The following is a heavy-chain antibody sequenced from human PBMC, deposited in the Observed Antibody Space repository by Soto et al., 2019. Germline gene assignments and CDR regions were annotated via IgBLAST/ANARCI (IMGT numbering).Heavy chain of an antibody. CDR2: IYYSGST. V-gene: IGHV4-59*01. CDR3: ARGPYSSRFPFDY. CDR1: GGSISSYY. J-gene: IGHJ4*02. Sequence: SETLSLTCTVSGGSISSYYWSRIRQPPGKGLEWIGYIYYSGSTNYNPSLKSRVTISVDTSKNQFSLKLSSVTAADTAVYYCARGPYSSRFPFDYWGQGTLVTVSS. D-gene: IGHD6-13*01.